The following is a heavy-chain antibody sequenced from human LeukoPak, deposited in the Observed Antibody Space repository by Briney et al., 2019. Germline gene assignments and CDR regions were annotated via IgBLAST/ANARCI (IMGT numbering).Heavy chain of an antibody. CDR1: GYTFTSYD. Sequence: ASVKVSCKASGYTFTSYDIYWVRQATGQGLEWMGWMNPNSGNTGYAQKFQGRVTMTRNTSISTAYRELSSLRPEDTAVYYCARGLAEWYSSRTNWFDPWGQGTLLTVSS. D-gene: IGHD6-13*01. CDR2: MNPNSGNT. CDR3: ARGLAEWYSSRTNWFDP. J-gene: IGHJ5*02. V-gene: IGHV1-8*01.